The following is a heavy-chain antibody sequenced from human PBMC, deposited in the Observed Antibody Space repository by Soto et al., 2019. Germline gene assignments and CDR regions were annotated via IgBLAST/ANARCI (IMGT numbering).Heavy chain of an antibody. J-gene: IGHJ3*02. D-gene: IGHD1-1*01. CDR3: GRGDLLIVTSGLDI. Sequence: QVQLVQSGAEMKKPGASVRVSCKTSGDTFGTSGFHWVRQAPGQGLEWMGWISAYNGNTYYIQKLAGRGTMATDQSTSTAYLELRSLKTDATAWYFCGRGDLLIVTSGLDIWGQGTMVTVSS. CDR1: GDTFGTSG. V-gene: IGHV1-18*01. CDR2: ISAYNGNT.